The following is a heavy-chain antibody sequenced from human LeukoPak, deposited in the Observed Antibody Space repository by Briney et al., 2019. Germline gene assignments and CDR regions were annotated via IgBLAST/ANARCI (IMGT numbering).Heavy chain of an antibody. V-gene: IGHV1-69*06. D-gene: IGHD3-10*01. CDR3: AREPAGRYYYGSGSVDYYFDY. J-gene: IGHJ4*02. CDR1: GGTFSSYA. Sequence: ASVKVSCKASGGTFSSYAISWVRQAPGQGLEWMGGIIPIFGTANYAQKFQGRVTITADKSTSTAYMELSSLRSEDTAVYYCAREPAGRYYYGSGSVDYYFDYWGQGTLVTVSS. CDR2: IIPIFGTA.